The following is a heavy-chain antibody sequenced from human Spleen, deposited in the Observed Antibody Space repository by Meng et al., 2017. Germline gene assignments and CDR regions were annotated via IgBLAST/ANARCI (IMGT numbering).Heavy chain of an antibody. CDR2: INHSGST. D-gene: IGHD2-21*02. J-gene: IGHJ6*02. Sequence: GSLRLSCTVSGYSISSAYYWSWIRQPPGKGLEWIGEINHSGSTNYNPSLESRATISVDTSQNNLSLKLTSVTAADTAVYYCAGGAVVTLIFYHAMDVWGQGTTVTVSS. CDR1: GYSISSAYY. V-gene: IGHV4-38-2*02. CDR3: AGGAVVTLIFYHAMDV.